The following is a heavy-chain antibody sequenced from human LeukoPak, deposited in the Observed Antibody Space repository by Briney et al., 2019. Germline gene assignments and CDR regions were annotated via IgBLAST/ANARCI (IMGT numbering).Heavy chain of an antibody. Sequence: PSETLSLTCTVSGGSISSSSYYWGWIRQPPGKGLEWIGSIYYSGSTYYNPSLKSRVTISVDTSKNQFSLKLSSVTAADTAVYYCARGLRFLESGGQGTLVTVSS. CDR2: IYYSGST. D-gene: IGHD3-3*01. J-gene: IGHJ4*02. CDR1: GGSISSSSYY. V-gene: IGHV4-39*01. CDR3: ARGLRFLES.